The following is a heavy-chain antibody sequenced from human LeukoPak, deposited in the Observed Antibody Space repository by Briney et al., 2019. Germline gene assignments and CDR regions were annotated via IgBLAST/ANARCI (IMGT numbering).Heavy chain of an antibody. V-gene: IGHV3-21*01. CDR1: EFTFSSYS. D-gene: IGHD6-6*01. J-gene: IGHJ6*03. CDR2: ISGRSDDI. Sequence: GGSLRLSCAGSEFTFSSYSMNWVRQAPGKGLEWVSSISGRSDDIYYADSVKGRFTISRDNAKNSLYLQMNSLRAEDTAVYYCARDRAARGYYYYYMDVWGKGTTVTVSS. CDR3: ARDRAARGYYYYYMDV.